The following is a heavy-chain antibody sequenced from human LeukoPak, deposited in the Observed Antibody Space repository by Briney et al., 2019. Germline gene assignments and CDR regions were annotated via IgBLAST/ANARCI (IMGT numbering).Heavy chain of an antibody. CDR1: GFTFSSYW. CDR3: ARHLSGVTGYTYGRGIDY. J-gene: IGHJ4*02. CDR2: IKQDGNEK. V-gene: IGHV3-7*01. Sequence: PGGSLRLSCAASGFTFSSYWMSWVRQAPGKGLEWVANIKQDGNEKYYVDSVKGRFTISRDNAKKSLYLQMNSLRAEDTAVYYCARHLSGVTGYTYGRGIDYWGQETLVTVSS. D-gene: IGHD5-18*01.